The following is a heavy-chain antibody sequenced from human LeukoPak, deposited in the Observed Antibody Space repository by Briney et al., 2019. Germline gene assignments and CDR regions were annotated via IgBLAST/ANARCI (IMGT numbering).Heavy chain of an antibody. CDR2: IKQDGSEK. V-gene: IGHV3-7*03. CDR3: VRDDTRYSGSPDY. CDR1: GFRFSNYW. J-gene: IGHJ4*02. D-gene: IGHD1-26*01. Sequence: GGSLSLSCAASGFRFSNYWMTWVRQAPGKGLEWVAIIKQDGSEKYHVASVKGRFTISRDNAKKSLYLQMNSLRVEDTAVYYCVRDDTRYSGSPDYWGQGALVTVSS.